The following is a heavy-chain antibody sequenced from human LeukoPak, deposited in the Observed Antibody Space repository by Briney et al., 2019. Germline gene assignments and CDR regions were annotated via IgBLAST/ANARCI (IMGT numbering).Heavy chain of an antibody. Sequence: GASVKVSCKASGYTFTSYGISCGRQAPGQGLEGMGWISAYNGNRNYARKLQGRVTMTTDTSTSTAYMELRRLRYDDTAVYYCARDQVREDYYDSSGYYGLDYWGQGTLVTVSS. V-gene: IGHV1-18*01. D-gene: IGHD3-22*01. CDR1: GYTFTSYG. J-gene: IGHJ4*02. CDR2: ISAYNGNR. CDR3: ARDQVREDYYDSSGYYGLDY.